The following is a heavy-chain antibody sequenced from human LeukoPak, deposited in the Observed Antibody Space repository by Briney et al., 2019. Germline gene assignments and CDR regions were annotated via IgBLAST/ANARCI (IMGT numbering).Heavy chain of an antibody. J-gene: IGHJ4*02. CDR1: GFTFSSYC. CDR2: ISSSNYI. V-gene: IGHV3-21*04. CDR3: AKVPVTYSSSSHFDY. D-gene: IGHD6-6*01. Sequence: PGGSLRLSCAASGFTFSSYCMNWVRQAPGKGLEWVSSISSSNYIYYADSLKGRFTISRDNAKNTLYLQMNSLRAEDTAVYYCAKVPVTYSSSSHFDYWGQGTLVTVSS.